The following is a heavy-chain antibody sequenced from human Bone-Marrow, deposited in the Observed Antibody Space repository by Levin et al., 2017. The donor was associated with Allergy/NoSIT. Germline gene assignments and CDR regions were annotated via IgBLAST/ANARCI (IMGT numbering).Heavy chain of an antibody. CDR2: IYDSGRT. J-gene: IGHJ4*02. D-gene: IGHD3-10*01. Sequence: SETLSLTCSVCGASISGGHYNWNWIRQPPGKGLEWIGCIYDSGRTVHNPSLKSRVTLSVDPSKNQFSLKLSSVTAADTAVYFCARVRGEFGVDYWGPGNLVSVSS. V-gene: IGHV4-30-4*02. CDR1: GASISGGHYN. CDR3: ARVRGEFGVDY.